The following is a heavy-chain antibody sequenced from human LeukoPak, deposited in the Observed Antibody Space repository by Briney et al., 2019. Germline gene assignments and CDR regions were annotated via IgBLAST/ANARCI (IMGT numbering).Heavy chain of an antibody. CDR3: ARVSADYYDSSGYPFDY. D-gene: IGHD3-22*01. J-gene: IGHJ4*02. V-gene: IGHV1-46*01. CDR2: INPSGGST. CDR1: GYTFTSYY. Sequence: ASVKVSCKASGYTFTSYYMHWVRQAPGQGLEWMGIINPSGGSTSYAQKFQGRVTMTRDMSTSTVYMELSSLRSEDTAVYYCARVSADYYDSSGYPFDYWGQGTLVTVSS.